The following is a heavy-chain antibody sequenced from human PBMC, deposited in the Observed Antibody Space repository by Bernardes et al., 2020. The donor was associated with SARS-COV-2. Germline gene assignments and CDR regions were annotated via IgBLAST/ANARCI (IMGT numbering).Heavy chain of an antibody. V-gene: IGHV3-23*01. D-gene: IGHD3-22*01. CDR3: AKDLTMIVVGGVFDC. CDR1: GFTFRSYA. CDR2: ISGSGGST. J-gene: IGHJ4*02. Sequence: GGSLRLSCAASGFTFRSYAMSWVRQAPGQGLEWVSGISGSGGSTYYADSVKGRFTISRDNSKNTLFLQMNRLRAGDTAVYYCAKDLTMIVVGGVFDCWGQGALVTVSS.